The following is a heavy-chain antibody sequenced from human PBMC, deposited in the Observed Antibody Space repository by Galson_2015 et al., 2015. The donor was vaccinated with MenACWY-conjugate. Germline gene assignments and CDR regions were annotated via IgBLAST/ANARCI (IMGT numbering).Heavy chain of an antibody. D-gene: IGHD1-1*01. J-gene: IGHJ4*01. V-gene: IGHV3-74*01. Sequence: SLRLSCAASGLTFSSYWMHWVRQAPGKGLVWVSRINSDGSSPNYADSVKGRFTISRDNAKNTLYLQMNSLRAEDTPVYYCARAASLAPPHFCGHGTQVTASS. CDR1: GLTFSSYW. CDR2: INSDGSSP. CDR3: ARAASLAPPHF.